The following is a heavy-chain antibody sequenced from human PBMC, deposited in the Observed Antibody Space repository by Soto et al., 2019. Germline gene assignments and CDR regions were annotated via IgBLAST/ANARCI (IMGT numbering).Heavy chain of an antibody. J-gene: IGHJ6*03. Sequence: GGSLRLSCAASGFTFSSYAMSWVRQAPGKGLEWVSAISGSGGSTYYADSVKGRFTISRDNSKNTLYLQMNSLRAEDTAVYYCAAPYCSSTSCPIVYYYYYMDVWGKGTTVTVSS. D-gene: IGHD2-2*01. CDR1: GFTFSSYA. CDR2: ISGSGGST. CDR3: AAPYCSSTSCPIVYYYYYMDV. V-gene: IGHV3-23*01.